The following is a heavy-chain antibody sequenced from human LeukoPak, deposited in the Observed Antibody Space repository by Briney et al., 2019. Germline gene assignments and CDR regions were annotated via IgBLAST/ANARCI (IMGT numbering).Heavy chain of an antibody. D-gene: IGHD5-24*01. CDR2: IFASGST. CDR1: GGSISGYS. V-gene: IGHV4-4*07. J-gene: IGHJ4*02. CDR3: ARGSREMATIFDY. Sequence: SETLSLTCNASGGSISGYSWSWIRQPAGKGLEWIGHIFASGSTNYNPSLRSRLTMSVDTSKNQFSLKLTSVTAADTAVYYCARGSREMATIFDYWGQGTLVTVSS.